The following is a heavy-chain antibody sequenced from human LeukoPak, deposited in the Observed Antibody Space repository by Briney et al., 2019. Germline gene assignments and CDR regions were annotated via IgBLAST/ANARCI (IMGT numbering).Heavy chain of an antibody. CDR1: GFTFSSYE. D-gene: IGHD1-26*01. J-gene: IGHJ4*02. V-gene: IGHV3-48*03. Sequence: GGSLRLSCAASGFTFSSYEMNWVRQAPGKGLEWVSYIISSGSTIYYADSVKGRFTISRDNAKNSLYLQMNSLRAEDTAVYYCARALVGGLDYWGQGTLVTVSS. CDR3: ARALVGGLDY. CDR2: IISSGSTI.